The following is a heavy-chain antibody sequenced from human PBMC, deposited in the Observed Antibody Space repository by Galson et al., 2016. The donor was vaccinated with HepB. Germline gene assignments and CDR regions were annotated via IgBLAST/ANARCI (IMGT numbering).Heavy chain of an antibody. CDR3: SKALDGTFYFDN. CDR2: MYVGPSIT. Sequence: QSGAEVKKPGESLKISCKDSGYRFTNYWIGWVRQMPGKGLEWMGIMYVGPSITRYSPSFQGQVTMSADKTINTAYLQWSSLKASDTAMYYCSKALDGTFYFDNWGQGTTVTVSS. V-gene: IGHV5-51*01. CDR1: GYRFTNYW. D-gene: IGHD2/OR15-2a*01. J-gene: IGHJ4*03.